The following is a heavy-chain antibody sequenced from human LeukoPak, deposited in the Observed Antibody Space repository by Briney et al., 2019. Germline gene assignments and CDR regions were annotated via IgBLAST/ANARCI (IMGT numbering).Heavy chain of an antibody. CDR1: GFTFSSCA. CDR2: ISSNGGST. D-gene: IGHD6-19*01. V-gene: IGHV3-64*01. Sequence: GGALRLSCAASGFTFSSCAMHWVGQAPGKGLEYVSAISSNGGSTYYANSVKGRFTISRDNSKNTLYLQMGSLRAEDMAVYYCARARIAVAGTYDYWGQGTLVTVSS. J-gene: IGHJ4*02. CDR3: ARARIAVAGTYDY.